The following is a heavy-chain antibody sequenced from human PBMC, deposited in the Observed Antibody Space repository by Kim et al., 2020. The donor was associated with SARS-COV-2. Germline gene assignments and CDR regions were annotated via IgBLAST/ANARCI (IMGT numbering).Heavy chain of an antibody. J-gene: IGHJ4*02. Sequence: SETLSLTCTVSGGSITISSYYWGWIRQPPGRKLEWIGNIYYTGSTYYNPSLKSRVTISVDTSKNQFSLTLNSVTAADTAVYYCARRPPGPGVSHFDYWGQGTLVTVSS. CDR3: ARRPPGPGVSHFDY. CDR2: IYYTGST. V-gene: IGHV4-39*01. CDR1: GGSITISSYY.